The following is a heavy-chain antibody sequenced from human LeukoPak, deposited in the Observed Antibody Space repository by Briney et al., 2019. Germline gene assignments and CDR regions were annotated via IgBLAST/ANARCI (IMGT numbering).Heavy chain of an antibody. V-gene: IGHV4-39*07. D-gene: IGHD1-26*01. CDR3: ASLSRSGSYPDY. CDR1: GGSLSSSSYY. J-gene: IGHJ4*02. CDR2: IYYSGST. Sequence: SETLSLTCTVSGGSLSSSSYYWGWIRQPPGKELEWIGSIYYSGSTYYNPSLKSRVTISVDTSKNQFSLKLSSVTAADTAVYYCASLSRSGSYPDYWGQGTLVTVSS.